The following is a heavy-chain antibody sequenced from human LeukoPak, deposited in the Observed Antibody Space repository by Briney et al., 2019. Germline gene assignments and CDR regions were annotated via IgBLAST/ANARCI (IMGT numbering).Heavy chain of an antibody. J-gene: IGHJ4*02. CDR2: MHPNSGDT. V-gene: IGHV1-8*01. CDR1: GYTFTGYD. Sequence: ASVKVSCKTSGYTFTGYDINWVRQAAGQGFEWMGWMHPNSGDTGYAHNLQGRITITRDSSTATVFMELSSLRSEDTAVYYCAREHSSGYYTFDYWGQGTLVTVSS. CDR3: AREHSSGYYTFDY. D-gene: IGHD3-22*01.